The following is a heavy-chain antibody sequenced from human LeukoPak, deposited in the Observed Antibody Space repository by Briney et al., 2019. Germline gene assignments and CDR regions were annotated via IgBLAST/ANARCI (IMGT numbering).Heavy chain of an antibody. CDR3: ARTIAVAGYDAFDI. CDR1: GFTFSSYS. D-gene: IGHD6-19*01. J-gene: IGHJ3*02. CDR2: ISSSGSTI. Sequence: GGSLRLSCAASGFTFSSYSMSWIRQAPGKGLEWVSYISSSGSTIYYADSVKGRFTISRDNAKNSLYLQMNSLRAEDTAVYYCARTIAVAGYDAFDIWGQGTMVTVSS. V-gene: IGHV3-48*04.